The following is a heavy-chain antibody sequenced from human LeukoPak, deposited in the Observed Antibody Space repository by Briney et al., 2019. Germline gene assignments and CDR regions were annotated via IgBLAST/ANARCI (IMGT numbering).Heavy chain of an antibody. CDR2: INPNGVST. CDR3: ARDRYYYDSSGYIRGISFDY. V-gene: IGHV1-46*01. D-gene: IGHD3-22*01. Sequence: ASVKVSCKASGYTFTSYYMHWVRQAPGQGLEWIGIINPNGVSTSYAQKFQGRVTMTRDTSTSTVYMELSSLRSEDTAVYYCARDRYYYDSSGYIRGISFDYWGQGTLVTVSS. J-gene: IGHJ4*02. CDR1: GYTFTSYY.